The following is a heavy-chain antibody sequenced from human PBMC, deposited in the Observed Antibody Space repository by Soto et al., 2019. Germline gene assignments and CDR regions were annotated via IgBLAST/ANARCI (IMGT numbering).Heavy chain of an antibody. CDR1: GGSISSGGYS. J-gene: IGHJ5*02. CDR2: IYHSGST. V-gene: IGHV4-30-2*01. Sequence: QLQLQESGSGLVKPSQTLSLTCAVSGGSISSGGYSWSWIRQPPGKGLEWIGYIYHSGSTYYNPSLRSRVTRSVDRSRDQFSLKLSSVTAADTAVYCCARAPSLNWFDPWGQGTLVTVSS. CDR3: ARAPSLNWFDP.